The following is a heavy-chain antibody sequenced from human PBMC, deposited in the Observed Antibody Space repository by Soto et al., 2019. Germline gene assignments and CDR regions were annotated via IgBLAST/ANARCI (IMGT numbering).Heavy chain of an antibody. CDR3: AKDRDGVVVTGGAGFDY. J-gene: IGHJ4*02. V-gene: IGHV3-30*18. D-gene: IGHD2-21*02. CDR1: GFTFSSYG. CDR2: ISYDGSNK. Sequence: QVQLVESGGGVVQPGRSLRLSCAASGFTFSSYGMHWVRQAPGKGLEWVAVISYDGSNKYYADSVKGRFTISRDNSKNTLYLQMNSLRAEDTAVYYCAKDRDGVVVTGGAGFDYWGQGTLVTVSS.